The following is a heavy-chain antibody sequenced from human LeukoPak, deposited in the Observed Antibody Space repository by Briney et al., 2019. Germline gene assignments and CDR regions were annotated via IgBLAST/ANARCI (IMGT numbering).Heavy chain of an antibody. Sequence: GASVKVSCKASGYTFTSYYMHWVRQAPGQGLEWMGIINPSGGSTSYAQKFQGRVTMTRDMSTSTVYMELSSLRSEDTAVYYCARDGQSDRGGDKAYYYYMDVWGKGTTVNVSS. CDR3: ARDGQSDRGGDKAYYYYMDV. J-gene: IGHJ6*03. V-gene: IGHV1-46*01. CDR1: GYTFTSYY. CDR2: INPSGGST. D-gene: IGHD5-18*01.